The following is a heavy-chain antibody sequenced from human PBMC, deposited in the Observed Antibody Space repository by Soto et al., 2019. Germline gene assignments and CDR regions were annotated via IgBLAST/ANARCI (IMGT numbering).Heavy chain of an antibody. CDR1: GYTFTSYD. Sequence: QVQLVQSGAEVKKPGSSVKVSCKASGYTFTSYDINWVRQATGQGLEWMGWMNPNSGNTGYAQKLQGRVPMTRNTSISTAYMELSSLRSEDTAVYYCARGRGRGAVARTNYWGQGTLVTVSS. V-gene: IGHV1-8*01. D-gene: IGHD6-19*01. CDR2: MNPNSGNT. J-gene: IGHJ4*02. CDR3: ARGRGRGAVARTNY.